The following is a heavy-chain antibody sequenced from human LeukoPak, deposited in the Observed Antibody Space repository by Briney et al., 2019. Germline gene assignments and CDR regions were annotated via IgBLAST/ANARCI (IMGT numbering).Heavy chain of an antibody. CDR1: GFTLDDYV. D-gene: IGHD2-15*01. CDR2: ISGDGAST. J-gene: IGHJ4*02. Sequence: PGGSLLHFFAASGFTLDDYVMHWVRQTPGKGLEWVSLISGDGASTYYADSVKGRFTISRDNNINSLYLQMNSLRTEDTALYYCAKDMDISSCYAYWGQASLVTVSS. V-gene: IGHV3-43*02. CDR3: AKDMDISSCYAY.